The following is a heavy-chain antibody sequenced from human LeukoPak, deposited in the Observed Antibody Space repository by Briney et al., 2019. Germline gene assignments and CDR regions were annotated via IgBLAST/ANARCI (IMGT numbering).Heavy chain of an antibody. V-gene: IGHV1-2*02. CDR1: GYTFTDYY. CDR3: ARRVTAASGFDY. D-gene: IGHD6-13*01. J-gene: IGHJ4*02. CDR2: TNPKNGGT. Sequence: ASVNVSCKASGYTFTDYYIYWVRQAPGQGLDWMGWTNPKNGGTNYAQKFQGRVTMTSDTSISTAYMDLNSLKSDDTAVYYCARRVTAASGFDYWGQGTLVTVSS.